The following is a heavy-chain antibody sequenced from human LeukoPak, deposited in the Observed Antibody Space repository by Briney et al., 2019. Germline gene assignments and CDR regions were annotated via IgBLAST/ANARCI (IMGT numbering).Heavy chain of an antibody. CDR3: ARAYYGGNSDY. CDR2: ISSNGGST. Sequence: GGSLRLSCAASGFTSSNYAMHWVRQAPGKGLEYVSTISSNGGSTYYANSVKGRFTISRDNSKNTLYLQMGSLRAEDMDVYDCARAYYGGNSDYWGQGTLVTVSS. J-gene: IGHJ4*02. V-gene: IGHV3-64*01. CDR1: GFTSSNYA. D-gene: IGHD4-23*01.